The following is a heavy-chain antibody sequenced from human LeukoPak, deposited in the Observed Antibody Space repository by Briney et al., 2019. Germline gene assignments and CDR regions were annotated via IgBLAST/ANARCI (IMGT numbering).Heavy chain of an antibody. D-gene: IGHD5-24*01. J-gene: IGHJ4*02. CDR1: GFTFSSYW. CDR3: ARDTGYNTFDY. CDR2: IKEDGSDE. V-gene: IGHV3-7*05. Sequence: GSLRLSCATSGFTFSSYWMSWVRRAPGKGVEWVANIKEDGSDEYYVHSVKGRFTISRANAKNSLYLQMNSLRAEDTAVYYCARDTGYNTFDYWGQGTLVTVSS.